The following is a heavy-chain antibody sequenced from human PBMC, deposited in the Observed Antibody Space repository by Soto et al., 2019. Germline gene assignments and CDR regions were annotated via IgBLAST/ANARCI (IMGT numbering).Heavy chain of an antibody. V-gene: IGHV1-8*01. CDR3: ARGRGGQLDY. CDR1: GYTLTTYD. D-gene: IGHD3-16*01. J-gene: IGHJ4*02. Sequence: QVQLVQDGAEVKMPGASVKVSCKASGYTLTTYDINWVRQASGQGLEWMGWMNPDSGMTTYAQSFQGRDTMTRSTSISTAYMELSSLRSEDTAVYYCARGRGGQLDYWGQGTLVTVSS. CDR2: MNPDSGMT.